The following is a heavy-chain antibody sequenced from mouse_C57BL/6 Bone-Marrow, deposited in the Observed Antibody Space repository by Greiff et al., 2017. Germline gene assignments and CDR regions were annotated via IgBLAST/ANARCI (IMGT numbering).Heavy chain of an antibody. V-gene: IGHV14-4*01. CDR3: TTCSYDYPFAY. Sequence: EVQLQQSGAELVRPGASVKLSCTASGFNIKDDYMHWVKQRPEQGLAWIGWIDPENGDTEYASKCQGKATITADTSSNTAYLQLSSLTSEDTAVYYCTTCSYDYPFAYWGQGTLVTVSA. D-gene: IGHD2-4*01. CDR1: GFNIKDDY. CDR2: IDPENGDT. J-gene: IGHJ3*01.